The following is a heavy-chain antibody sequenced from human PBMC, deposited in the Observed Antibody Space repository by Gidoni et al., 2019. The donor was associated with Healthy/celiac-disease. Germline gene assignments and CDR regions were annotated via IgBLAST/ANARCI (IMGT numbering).Heavy chain of an antibody. CDR2: ISYDGSNK. J-gene: IGHJ4*02. Sequence: QVQLVESGGGVVQPGRSLRLSCAASGFTFRRYSMNWVRQAPGKGLEWVAVISYDGSNKYYADSVKGRFTISRDNSKNTLYLQMNSLRAEDTAVYYCARGTYYYDSSGSLDYWGQGTLVTVSS. CDR3: ARGTYYYDSSGSLDY. CDR1: GFTFRRYS. D-gene: IGHD3-22*01. V-gene: IGHV3-30-3*01.